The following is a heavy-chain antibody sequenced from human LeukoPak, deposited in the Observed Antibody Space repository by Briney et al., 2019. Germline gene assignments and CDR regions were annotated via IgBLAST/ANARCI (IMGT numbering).Heavy chain of an antibody. J-gene: IGHJ3*02. CDR3: ARGGHLVIDIAVATHDAFDI. V-gene: IGHV4-30-2*01. CDR2: IYHSGST. Sequence: SETLSLTCTVSGGSISSGGYYWSWIRQPPGKGLEWIGYIYHSGSTYYNPSLKSRVTISVDRSKNQFSLKLSSVTAADTAVYYCARGGHLVIDIAVATHDAFDIWGQGTMVTVSS. D-gene: IGHD6-19*01. CDR1: GGSISSGGYY.